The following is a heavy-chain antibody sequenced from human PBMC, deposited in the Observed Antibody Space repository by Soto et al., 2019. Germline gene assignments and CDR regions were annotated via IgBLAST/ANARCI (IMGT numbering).Heavy chain of an antibody. CDR2: ISAYNGNT. D-gene: IGHD6-13*01. CDR3: AGGDGSSWYQSQPLN. CDR1: GYTFTSYG. V-gene: IGHV1-18*01. Sequence: QVQLVQSGAEVKKRGASVKVSCKASGYTFTSYGTSWVRQAPAQGLEWMGWISAYNGNTNYAQKRQGRVTMTTASSTSTAYMQLRSLTSDDTAVYYCAGGDGSSWYQSQPLNWGQGTLVTVSS. J-gene: IGHJ4*02.